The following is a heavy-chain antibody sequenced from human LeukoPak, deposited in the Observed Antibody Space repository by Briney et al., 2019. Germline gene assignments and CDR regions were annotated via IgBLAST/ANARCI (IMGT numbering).Heavy chain of an antibody. V-gene: IGHV1-8*01. J-gene: IGHJ3*02. CDR3: ARFSRALRRYWGTYYYDSSGYRRTFDI. CDR2: MNPNSGNT. D-gene: IGHD3-22*01. CDR1: GYTFTSHD. Sequence: GASVKVSCKASGYTFTSHDINWVRQATGQGLEWMGWMNPNSGNTGYAQKFQGRVTMTRNTSISTAYMELSSLRSEDTAVYYCARFSRALRRYWGTYYYDSSGYRRTFDIWGQGTMVTVSS.